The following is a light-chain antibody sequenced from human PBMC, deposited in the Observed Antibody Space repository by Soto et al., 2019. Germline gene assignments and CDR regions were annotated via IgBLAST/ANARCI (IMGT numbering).Light chain of an antibody. CDR3: SAYTVSRTYV. J-gene: IGLJ1*01. Sequence: QSVLTQPASVSRSPGQSITISCTGTSSDVGDYNFVSWHQQHPGKAPKLMIYNVYDRPSGISYRFSGSKSGNTASLTISGLQGEDEADYYCSAYTVSRTYVFGTGTKATVL. V-gene: IGLV2-14*03. CDR1: SSDVGDYNF. CDR2: NVY.